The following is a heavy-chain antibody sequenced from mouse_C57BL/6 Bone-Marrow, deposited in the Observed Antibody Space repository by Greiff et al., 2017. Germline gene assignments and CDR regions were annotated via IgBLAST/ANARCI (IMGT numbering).Heavy chain of an antibody. D-gene: IGHD4-1*01. CDR2: ISYDGSN. CDR3: AKLGRFAY. V-gene: IGHV3-6*01. CDR1: GYSITSGYY. Sequence: DVQLQESGPGLVKPSQSLSLTCSVTGYSITSGYYWNWIRQFPGNKLEWMGYISYDGSNNYNPSLKNRISITRDTSKNQFFLKLNSVSTEDTATYYCAKLGRFAYWGQGTLVTVSA. J-gene: IGHJ3*01.